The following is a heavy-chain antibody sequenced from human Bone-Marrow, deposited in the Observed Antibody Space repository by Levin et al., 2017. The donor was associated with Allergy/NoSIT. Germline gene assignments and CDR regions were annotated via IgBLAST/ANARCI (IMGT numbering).Heavy chain of an antibody. CDR1: GFTFSSYA. V-gene: IGHV3-23*01. Sequence: SCAASGFTFSSYAMSWVRQAPGKGLEWVSAISGSGGSTYYADSVKGRFTISRDNSKNTLYLQMNSLRAEDTAVYYCAKVSSGYSYGYGYFDYWGQGTLVTVSS. D-gene: IGHD5-18*01. CDR2: ISGSGGST. CDR3: AKVSSGYSYGYGYFDY. J-gene: IGHJ4*02.